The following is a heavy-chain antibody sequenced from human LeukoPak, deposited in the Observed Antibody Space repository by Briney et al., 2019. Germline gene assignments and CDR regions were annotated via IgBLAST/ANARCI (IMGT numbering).Heavy chain of an antibody. D-gene: IGHD1-26*01. CDR3: ARQNGIVGAPIDY. Sequence: GESLKISCKGSGYSFTSYWIGWVRQMPGKGLECMGIIYPGDSDTRYSPSFQGQVTISADESINTAYLQWSSLKASDTAVYYCARQNGIVGAPIDYWGQGTPVTVSS. V-gene: IGHV5-51*01. CDR1: GYSFTSYW. CDR2: IYPGDSDT. J-gene: IGHJ4*02.